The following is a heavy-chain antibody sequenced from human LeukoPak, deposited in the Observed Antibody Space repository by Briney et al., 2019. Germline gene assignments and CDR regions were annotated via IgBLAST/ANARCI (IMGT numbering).Heavy chain of an antibody. CDR2: INPNSGGT. CDR3: ARDDLYDSSGYYVY. J-gene: IGHJ4*02. Sequence: GASVKVSCKASGYTFTDYYMHWVRQAPGQGLEWMGWINPNSGGTNYAQKFQGRVTMTRDTSISTAYMELSRLRSDDTAVYYCARDDLYDSSGYYVYWGQGTLVTVSS. D-gene: IGHD3-22*01. CDR1: GYTFTDYY. V-gene: IGHV1-2*02.